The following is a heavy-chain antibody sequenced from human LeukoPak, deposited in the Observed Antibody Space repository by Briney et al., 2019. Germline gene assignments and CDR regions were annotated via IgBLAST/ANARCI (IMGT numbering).Heavy chain of an antibody. CDR1: GYTFTKYW. J-gene: IGHJ2*01. D-gene: IGHD5-24*01. Sequence: GESLKISCEGSGYTFTKYWIGWVRQMPGKGLEWMGIIHPGDSHTWYSPSFQGQVTISADKSISMAYLQWSSLKASNTAMYFCARQPGMAAKSWYFDLWGRGTLVTVSS. V-gene: IGHV5-51*01. CDR2: IHPGDSHT. CDR3: ARQPGMAAKSWYFDL.